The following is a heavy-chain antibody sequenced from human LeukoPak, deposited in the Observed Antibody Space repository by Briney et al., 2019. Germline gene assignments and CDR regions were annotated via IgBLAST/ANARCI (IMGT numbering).Heavy chain of an antibody. J-gene: IGHJ4*02. Sequence: PSQTLSLTCTVSGGSISSGSYYWSWIRQPAGKGLEWIGRIYTSGSTNYNPSLKSRVTISIDTSKNQFSLKLSSVTAADTAVYYCAGALYGSGIRYWGQGTLVTVSS. CDR2: IYTSGST. CDR1: GGSISSGSYY. V-gene: IGHV4-61*02. CDR3: AGALYGSGIRY. D-gene: IGHD3-10*01.